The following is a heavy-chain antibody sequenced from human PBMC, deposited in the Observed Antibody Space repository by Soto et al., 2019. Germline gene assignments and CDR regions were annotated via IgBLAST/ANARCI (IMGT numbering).Heavy chain of an antibody. V-gene: IGHV1-69*01. CDR3: AMKAVGQQLTSPPDY. CDR2: IIPIFGTA. D-gene: IGHD6-13*01. CDR1: GGTFSSYA. Sequence: QVQLVQSGAEVKKPGSSVKVSCKASGGTFSSYAISWVRQAPGQGLEWMGGIIPIFGTANYAQKFQGRVTITADESTSTAYMELSSLRSEDMAVYYCAMKAVGQQLTSPPDYWGQGTLVTVSS. J-gene: IGHJ4*02.